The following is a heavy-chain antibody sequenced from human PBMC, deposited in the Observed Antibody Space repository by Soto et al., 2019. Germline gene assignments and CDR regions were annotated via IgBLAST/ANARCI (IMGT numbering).Heavy chain of an antibody. CDR3: ARGRGSGSPYYFDY. D-gene: IGHD3-10*01. Sequence: SETLSLTCAVSGGSISSGGYFWSWIRQPPGKGLEWIGYIYYSGSTYYNPSLKSRVTISVDRSKNQFSLKLSSVTAADTAVYYCARGRGSGSPYYFDYWGQGTLVTVSS. CDR1: GGSISSGGYF. CDR2: IYYSGST. V-gene: IGHV4-30-2*01. J-gene: IGHJ4*02.